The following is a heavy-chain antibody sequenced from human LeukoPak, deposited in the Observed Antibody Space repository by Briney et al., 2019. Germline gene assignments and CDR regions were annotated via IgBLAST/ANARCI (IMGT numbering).Heavy chain of an antibody. CDR3: ARGIPGYSYGWPPSGHYYYYMDV. J-gene: IGHJ6*03. V-gene: IGHV4-4*07. CDR1: GGSISSYY. D-gene: IGHD5-18*01. Sequence: PSETLSLTCTVSGGSISSYYWSWIRQPAGTGLEWIGRIYTSGSTNYNPSLKSRVTMSVDTSKNQFSLKLSSVTAADTAVYYCARGIPGYSYGWPPSGHYYYYMDVWGKGTTVTVSS. CDR2: IYTSGST.